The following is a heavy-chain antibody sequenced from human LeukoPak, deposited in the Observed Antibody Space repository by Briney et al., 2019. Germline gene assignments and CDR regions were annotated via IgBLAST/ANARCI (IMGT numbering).Heavy chain of an antibody. CDR2: ISGSGGST. D-gene: IGHD2-15*01. V-gene: IGHV3-23*01. Sequence: PGGSLRLSCAASGFTFSSYWMSWVRQAPGKGLEWVSTISGSGGSTYYADSVKGRFTISRDNAKNSLYLQMNSLRAEDTAVYYCARDGGSSGTGAYYMDVWGKGTTVTVSS. J-gene: IGHJ6*03. CDR3: ARDGGSSGTGAYYMDV. CDR1: GFTFSSYW.